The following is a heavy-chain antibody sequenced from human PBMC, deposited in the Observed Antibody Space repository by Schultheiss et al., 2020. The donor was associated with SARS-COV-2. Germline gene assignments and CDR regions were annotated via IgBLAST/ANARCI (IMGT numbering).Heavy chain of an antibody. CDR1: GGSFSGYY. CDR2: IYYSGST. CDR3: ARDGVSSTYDY. D-gene: IGHD6-13*01. Sequence: SETLSLTCAVYGGSFSGYYWSWIRQHPGKGLEWIGYIYYSGSTYYNPSLKSRVTISVDTSKNQFSLKLSSVTAADTAVYYCARDGVSSTYDYWGQGTLVTVSS. J-gene: IGHJ4*02. V-gene: IGHV4-31*11.